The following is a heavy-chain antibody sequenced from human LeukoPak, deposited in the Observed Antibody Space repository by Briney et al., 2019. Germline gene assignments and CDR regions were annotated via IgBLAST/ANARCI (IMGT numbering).Heavy chain of an antibody. V-gene: IGHV3-66*01. CDR1: GFMVGHKY. D-gene: IGHD5-12*01. CDR2: IYAGGNT. Sequence: GGSLRLSCAASGFMVGHKYMSWVRQAPGKGLEWLSIIYAGGNTYSADSVKGRFTISRDNSKNTLYLQINSLRAEDTAVYYCARGYSGYGGYFDYWGQGTLVTVSS. CDR3: ARGYSGYGGYFDY. J-gene: IGHJ4*02.